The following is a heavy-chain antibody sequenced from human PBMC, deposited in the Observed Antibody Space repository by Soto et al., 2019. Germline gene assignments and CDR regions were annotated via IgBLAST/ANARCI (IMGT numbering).Heavy chain of an antibody. CDR2: INYSGGRT. Sequence: EVELLESGGGLVQPGGSLRLSCAASGFTFSNHDMSWVRQAQGKGLEWVSSINYSGGRTYYADSVKGRFTFSRDNSKRALYLQMNSLIAEDTAVNYCSRDRGARCVGRTLAFWGPGTLVTVSS. J-gene: IGHJ4*02. CDR3: SRDRGARCVGRTLAF. D-gene: IGHD1-26*01. CDR1: GFTFSNHD. V-gene: IGHV3-23*01.